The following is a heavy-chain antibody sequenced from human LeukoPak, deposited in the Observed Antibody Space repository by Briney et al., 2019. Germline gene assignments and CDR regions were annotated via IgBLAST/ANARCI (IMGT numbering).Heavy chain of an antibody. Sequence: ASVKVSCKTSGYTFTNYYIHWVRQAPGQGLECMGIINPNGGATSYTQKFQGRVTMTRDTSTSTVYMELSSLRSEDTAVYYCARVMVAWFGDKAFDYWGQGTLVTVSS. D-gene: IGHD3-10*01. CDR3: ARVMVAWFGDKAFDY. CDR1: GYTFTNYY. V-gene: IGHV1-46*01. J-gene: IGHJ4*02. CDR2: INPNGGAT.